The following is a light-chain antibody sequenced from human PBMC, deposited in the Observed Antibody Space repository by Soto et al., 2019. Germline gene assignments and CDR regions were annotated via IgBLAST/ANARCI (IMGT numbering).Light chain of an antibody. CDR1: SSNIGAGYD. J-gene: IGLJ1*01. CDR2: GNT. CDR3: QSHDSSLHASV. V-gene: IGLV1-40*01. Sequence: QSVLTQPPSVSGAPGQRVTISCTGSSSNIGAGYDVHWYLQLPGTAPKLIIYGNTNRPSGVPDRFSGSKSGSSASLAITGLQDEDEADYYCQSHDSSLHASVFGTGTKLTVL.